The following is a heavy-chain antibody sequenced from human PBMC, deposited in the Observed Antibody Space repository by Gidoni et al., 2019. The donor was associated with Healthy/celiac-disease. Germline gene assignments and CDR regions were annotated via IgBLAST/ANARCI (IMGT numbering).Heavy chain of an antibody. CDR3: ARDRPDLSIAAGQMFDP. J-gene: IGHJ5*02. CDR2: IYYSGST. D-gene: IGHD6-6*01. CDR1: GCSVSSGSYY. V-gene: IGHV4-61*01. Sequence: QVQLQESGPGLVQPSETLSLTCTVSGCSVSSGSYYWSWIRQPPGKGLECIWYIYYSGSTNYNPSLKIRVTISVDTSKNQFSLKLSSVTAADTAVYYCARDRPDLSIAAGQMFDPWGQGTLVTVSS.